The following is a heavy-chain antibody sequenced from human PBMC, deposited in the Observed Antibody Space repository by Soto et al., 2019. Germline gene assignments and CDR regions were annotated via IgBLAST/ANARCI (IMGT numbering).Heavy chain of an antibody. CDR3: ASAAVTGTAGLDF. V-gene: IGHV1-8*01. CDR1: GYTFTSYD. D-gene: IGHD6-19*01. CDR2: IIPISGNT. J-gene: IGHJ4*02. Sequence: ASLKVSCKASGYTFTSYDINWVRQATGQGLEWMGGIIPISGNTNYAQKFQGRVTMTRNTSISTAYMELSRLTSDDTAVYYCASAAVTGTAGLDFWGQGTQVTVSS.